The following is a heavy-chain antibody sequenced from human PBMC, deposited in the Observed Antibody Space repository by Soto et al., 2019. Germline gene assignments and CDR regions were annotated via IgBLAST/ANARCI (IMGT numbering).Heavy chain of an antibody. V-gene: IGHV3-64D*06. CDR1: GFTFSNYA. CDR3: AHRERPHFDY. J-gene: IGHJ4*02. D-gene: IGHD1-1*01. Sequence: PGGSLRLSCSASGFTFSNYAMHWVRQAPGKGLEYVSAISSDGDSTYYSDPVKGRFTITKDTSKNQVVLTMTNMDPVDTATYYCAHRERPHFDYWGQGTLVTVSS. CDR2: ISSDGDST.